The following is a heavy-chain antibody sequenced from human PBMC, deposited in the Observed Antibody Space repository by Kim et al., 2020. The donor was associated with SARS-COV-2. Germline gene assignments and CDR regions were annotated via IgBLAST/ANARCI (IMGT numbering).Heavy chain of an antibody. V-gene: IGHV4-59*01. Sequence: PSLRSRVTISVDTSKNQFALKLSSVTAADTAVYYCARDRNGDYSRWFDPWGQGTLVTVSS. CDR3: ARDRNGDYSRWFDP. J-gene: IGHJ5*02. D-gene: IGHD4-17*01.